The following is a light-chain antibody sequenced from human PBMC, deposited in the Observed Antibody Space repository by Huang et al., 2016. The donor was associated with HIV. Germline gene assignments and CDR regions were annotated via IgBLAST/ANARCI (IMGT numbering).Light chain of an antibody. Sequence: EIVLTQSPGTLSLSPGERATLSCRASQSVSRSFFAWYQQKPGQAPRLLIHGASTRATGIPDRFSGSGSGTDFTLTISRLEPEDFVVYYCQQYGSSSWTFGQGTKVEIK. J-gene: IGKJ1*01. CDR1: QSVSRSF. CDR3: QQYGSSSWT. V-gene: IGKV3-20*01. CDR2: GAS.